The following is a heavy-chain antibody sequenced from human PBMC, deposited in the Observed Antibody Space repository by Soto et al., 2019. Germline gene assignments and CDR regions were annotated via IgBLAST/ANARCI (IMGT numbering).Heavy chain of an antibody. J-gene: IGHJ5*02. D-gene: IGHD2-15*01. V-gene: IGHV1-3*01. CDR2: INPDNGNT. Sequence: QVQLVQSGAEVKKPGASVKISCKASGYTFTRYTMNWVRQAPGQRLEWMGWINPDNGNTKSSQKFQDRVIITRDTFASTAYMDLSSLRSEDTAVYYCARGIATGQLDPWGQGTLVTDSS. CDR3: ARGIATGQLDP. CDR1: GYTFTRYT.